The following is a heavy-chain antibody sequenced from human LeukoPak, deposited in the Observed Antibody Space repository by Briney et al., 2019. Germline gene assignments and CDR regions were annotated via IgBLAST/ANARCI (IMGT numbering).Heavy chain of an antibody. Sequence: GGSLRLSCGASGFIFSSYWMSWVRQAPGKGLEWVANINQDGSGKYYVDSVKGRFTISRDNAKNSLYLQMNSLRAEDTAVYYCASLQYYYDSGSYYKYGMDVWGQGTTVTVSS. CDR2: INQDGSGK. CDR1: GFIFSSYW. D-gene: IGHD3-10*01. V-gene: IGHV3-7*01. CDR3: ASLQYYYDSGSYYKYGMDV. J-gene: IGHJ6*02.